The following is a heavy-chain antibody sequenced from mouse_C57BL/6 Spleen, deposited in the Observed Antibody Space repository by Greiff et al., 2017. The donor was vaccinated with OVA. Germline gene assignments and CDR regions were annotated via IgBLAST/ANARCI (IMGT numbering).Heavy chain of an antibody. D-gene: IGHD2-1*01. CDR2: IDPSDSET. CDR1: GYTFTSYW. J-gene: IGHJ3*01. CDR3: ARSGGYGNYEAY. Sequence: QVQLKQSGAELVRPGSSVKLSCKASGYTFTSYWMHWVKQRPIQGLEWIGNIDPSDSETHYNQKFKDKATLTVDKSSSTAYMQLSSLTSEDSAVYYCARSGGYGNYEAYWGQGTLVTVSA. V-gene: IGHV1-52*01.